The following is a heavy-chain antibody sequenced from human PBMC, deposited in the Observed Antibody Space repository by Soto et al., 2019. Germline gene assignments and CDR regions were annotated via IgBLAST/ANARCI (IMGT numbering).Heavy chain of an antibody. CDR3: ARGSSIAGLYYGMDV. CDR1: GGSISSGGYY. Sequence: QVQLQESGPGLVKPSQTLSLTCTVSGGSISSGGYYWTWIRQHPGKGLEWIGYNYYSGITHYNPSPKRRDTXSXXXSXXQFSLKLSSVTAADTAVYYCARGSSIAGLYYGMDVWGQGTTVTVSS. V-gene: IGHV4-31*03. D-gene: IGHD6-6*01. J-gene: IGHJ6*02. CDR2: NYYSGIT.